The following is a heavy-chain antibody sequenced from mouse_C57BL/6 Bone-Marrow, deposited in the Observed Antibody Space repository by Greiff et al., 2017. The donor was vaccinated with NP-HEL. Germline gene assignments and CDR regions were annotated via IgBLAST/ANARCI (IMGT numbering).Heavy chain of an antibody. Sequence: VQLVESGAELVRPGTSVKVSCKASGYAFTNYLIEWVKQRPGQGLEWIGVINPGSGGTNYNEKFKGKATLTADKSSSTAYMQLSSLTSEDSAVYFCAREAITTEGYFDYWGQGTTLTVSS. J-gene: IGHJ2*01. V-gene: IGHV1-54*01. D-gene: IGHD1-1*01. CDR1: GYAFTNYL. CDR2: INPGSGGT. CDR3: AREAITTEGYFDY.